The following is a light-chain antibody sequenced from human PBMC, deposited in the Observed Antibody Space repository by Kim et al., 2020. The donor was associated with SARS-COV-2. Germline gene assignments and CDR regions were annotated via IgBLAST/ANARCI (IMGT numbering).Light chain of an antibody. CDR2: DVT. V-gene: IGLV2-11*01. CDR3: CSFAGNSVV. Sequence: PGQSVTMSCPGTSSDVGRYNYVSWYQQHPGKAPKVMIYDVTKRPSGVPDRFSGSKSGNTASLTISGLQGEDEAEYYCCSFAGNSVVFGGGTQLTVL. CDR1: SSDVGRYNY. J-gene: IGLJ2*01.